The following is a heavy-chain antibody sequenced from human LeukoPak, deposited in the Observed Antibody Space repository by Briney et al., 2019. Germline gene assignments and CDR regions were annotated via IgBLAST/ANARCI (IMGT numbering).Heavy chain of an antibody. J-gene: IGHJ4*02. D-gene: IGHD3-22*01. CDR1: GGSIRSSYYY. Sequence: SSETLSLTCTVSGGSIRSSYYYWGWIRQPPGKGLEWIGYIYYSGSTNYNPSLKSRATISVDTSKNQFSLKLSSVTAADTAVYYCARARFDSSGYINLDYWGQGTLVTVSS. CDR3: ARARFDSSGYINLDY. CDR2: IYYSGST. V-gene: IGHV4-61*05.